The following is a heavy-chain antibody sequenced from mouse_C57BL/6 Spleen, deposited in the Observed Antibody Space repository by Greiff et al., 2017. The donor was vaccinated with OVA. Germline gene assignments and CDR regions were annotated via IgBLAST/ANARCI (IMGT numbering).Heavy chain of an antibody. CDR3: ARNQDLGRYFDV. CDR2: IWTGGGT. D-gene: IGHD3-1*01. V-gene: IGHV2-9-1*01. Sequence: VKLMESGPGLVAPSQSLSITCTVSGFSLTSYAISWVRQPPGKGLEWIGVIWTGGGTNYNSALNSRLISSKDNSKSQVFLKMNSLQTDDTARYYCARNQDLGRYFDVWGTGTTVTVSS. CDR1: GFSLTSYA. J-gene: IGHJ1*03.